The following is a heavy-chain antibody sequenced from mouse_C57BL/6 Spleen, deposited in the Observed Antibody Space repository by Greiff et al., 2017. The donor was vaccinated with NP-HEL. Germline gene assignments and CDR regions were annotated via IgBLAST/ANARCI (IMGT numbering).Heavy chain of an antibody. CDR2: IDPSDSDT. J-gene: IGHJ4*01. D-gene: IGHD1-1*01. CDR1: GYTFTSYW. CDR3: ARITTVVATDYAMDY. Sequence: QVQLQQSGAELARPGSSVKLSCKASGYTFTSYWMPWVQQRPIQGLEWIGNIDPSDSDTHYNQKFKDKATLTVDKSSSTAYMQLSSLTSEDSAVYYWARITTVVATDYAMDYWGQGTSVTVSS. V-gene: IGHV1-52*01.